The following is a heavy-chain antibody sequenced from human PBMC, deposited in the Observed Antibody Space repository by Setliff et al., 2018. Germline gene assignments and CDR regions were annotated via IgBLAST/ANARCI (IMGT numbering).Heavy chain of an antibody. J-gene: IGHJ5*02. CDR1: GGSISSGSYY. CDR2: LHTSGST. D-gene: IGHD3-3*01. Sequence: SETLSLTCAVSGGSISSGSYYWSWIRQPAGKGLEWVGRLHTSGSTNYNPSLKSRVTISVDTSRNQISLNLTSVTAADTAMYYCARERTIFGILVISGWFDPWGQGTVVTVSS. V-gene: IGHV4-61*02. CDR3: ARERTIFGILVISGWFDP.